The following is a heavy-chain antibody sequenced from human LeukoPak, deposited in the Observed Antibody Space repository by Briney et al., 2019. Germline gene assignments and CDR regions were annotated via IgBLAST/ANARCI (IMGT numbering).Heavy chain of an antibody. CDR2: ISAYNGNT. V-gene: IGHV1-18*01. CDR1: GGTFSSYA. D-gene: IGHD3-9*01. CDR3: ARNTQKLRYLNY. J-gene: IGHJ4*02. Sequence: ASVKVSCKASGGTFSSYAISWVRQAPGQGLEWMGWISAYNGNTNYAQKLQGRVTMTTDTSTSTAYTELRSLRSDDTAVYYCARNTQKLRYLNYWGQGTLVTVSS.